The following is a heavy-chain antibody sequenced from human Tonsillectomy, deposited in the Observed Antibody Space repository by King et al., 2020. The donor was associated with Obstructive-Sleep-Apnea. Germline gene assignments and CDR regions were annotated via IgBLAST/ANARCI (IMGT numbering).Heavy chain of an antibody. CDR3: ARKVAGYRSGWQDY. Sequence: QLVQSGAEVKKPGESLKISCKGSGYSFTSYWIGWVRQMPGKGLEWMGIIYPGDSDTRSRPSFQGHGPISADKSISTAYLQWSSLKASDTAMYYCARKVAGYRSGWQDYWGQGTLVTVSS. CDR2: IYPGDSDT. CDR1: GYSFTSYW. D-gene: IGHD6-19*01. J-gene: IGHJ4*02. V-gene: IGHV5-51*01.